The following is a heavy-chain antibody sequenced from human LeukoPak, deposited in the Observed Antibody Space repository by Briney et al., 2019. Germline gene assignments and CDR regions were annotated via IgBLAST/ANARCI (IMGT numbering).Heavy chain of an antibody. D-gene: IGHD3-10*01. V-gene: IGHV3-48*03. CDR3: ARVRGSGSYYY. J-gene: IGHJ4*02. CDR2: ISSSGSTI. Sequence: GGSLRLSCAASGFTFSSYEMNWVRQAPGKGLEWVSYISSSGSTIYYADSVKGRFTISRDNAKNSLYLQMNSLRAEDTAVYYCARVRGSGSYYYWGQGTLVTVSS. CDR1: GFTFSSYE.